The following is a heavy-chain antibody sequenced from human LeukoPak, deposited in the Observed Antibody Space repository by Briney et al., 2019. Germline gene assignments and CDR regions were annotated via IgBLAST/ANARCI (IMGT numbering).Heavy chain of an antibody. D-gene: IGHD4-17*01. CDR2: ISIGGDTT. CDR3: AKEIRPNDC. Sequence: GGSLRPSCAASGFTFSSHGMCWVRQAPGRGLEWVSSISIGGDTTYSDSVKGRFTISRDDSKNTLYLQLDSLRAEDTAIYYCAKEIRPNDCWGQGTLVTVSS. CDR1: GFTFSSHG. J-gene: IGHJ4*02. V-gene: IGHV3-23*01.